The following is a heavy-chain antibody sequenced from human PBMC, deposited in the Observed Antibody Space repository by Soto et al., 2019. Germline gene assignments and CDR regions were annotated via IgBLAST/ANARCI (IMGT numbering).Heavy chain of an antibody. D-gene: IGHD2-2*02. V-gene: IGHV4-61*08. CDR3: ARPGRYTASF. Sequence: QVQLQESGPGLVQPSETLSLTCSVSGASVNSDGSYWSWLRQPPGKGLEWIGYIYYTGSTTYNPSLKSRVTISMDTSQNQFSLELTSVTAADTAIFYCARPGRYTASFWGQGTLVTVSS. J-gene: IGHJ4*02. CDR1: GASVNSDGSY. CDR2: IYYTGST.